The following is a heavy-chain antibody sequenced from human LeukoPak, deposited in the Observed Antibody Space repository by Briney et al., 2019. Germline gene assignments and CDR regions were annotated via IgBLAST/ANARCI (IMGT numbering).Heavy chain of an antibody. Sequence: PSETLSLTCTVSGGSISSYYWSWLRQPPGKGLEWIGCIYYSGSTNYNPSLKSRVTISVDTSKDQFSLKLSSVTAADTAVYYCARGASTSHDYWGQGTLVTVSS. CDR2: IYYSGST. V-gene: IGHV4-59*01. CDR3: ARGASTSHDY. CDR1: GGSISSYY. J-gene: IGHJ4*02. D-gene: IGHD5-24*01.